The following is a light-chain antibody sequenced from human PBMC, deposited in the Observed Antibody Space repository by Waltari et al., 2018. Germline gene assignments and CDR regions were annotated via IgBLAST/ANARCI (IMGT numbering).Light chain of an antibody. CDR2: LAS. V-gene: IGKV2-28*01. J-gene: IGKJ1*01. CDR1: PSRLHTYGYNF. Sequence: EIVMTPSSLSLPVTAGQPASIACRSRPSRLHTYGYNFSDWYMQKLGQSPQLLIYLASSRASGFPDRVSGRGLGTYFTLKISGVETEDVGVYNCMQPLQTPRTFGQWSKLEIK. CDR3: MQPLQTPRT.